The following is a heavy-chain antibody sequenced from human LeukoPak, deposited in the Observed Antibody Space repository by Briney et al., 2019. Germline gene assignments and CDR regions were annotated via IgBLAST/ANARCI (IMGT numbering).Heavy chain of an antibody. D-gene: IGHD6-19*01. CDR1: GGSFSTNY. V-gene: IGHV4-34*01. Sequence: SETLSLTCAVYGGSFSTNYWSWLRQTPGKGLEWIGEISYTGSTNYNPSLKSRVTISLDTSKNQFSLKLTSVTAADTAVYYCASGYSSGWSGFDPWGQGTLVTVSS. CDR3: ASGYSSGWSGFDP. J-gene: IGHJ5*02. CDR2: ISYTGST.